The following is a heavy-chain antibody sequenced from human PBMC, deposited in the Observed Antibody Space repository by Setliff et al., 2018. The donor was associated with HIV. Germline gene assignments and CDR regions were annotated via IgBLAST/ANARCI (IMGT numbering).Heavy chain of an antibody. CDR1: GGSISSGSYY. CDR3: ASGQQNFDY. CDR2: IYYSGST. D-gene: IGHD6-13*01. J-gene: IGHJ4*02. Sequence: PSETLSLTCTVSGGSISSGSYYWSWIRQPAGKGLEWIGYIYYSGSTNYNPSLNSRVTISVDTSKNQFSLKLSSVTAADTAVYYCASGQQNFDYWGQGTLVTVSS. V-gene: IGHV4-61*10.